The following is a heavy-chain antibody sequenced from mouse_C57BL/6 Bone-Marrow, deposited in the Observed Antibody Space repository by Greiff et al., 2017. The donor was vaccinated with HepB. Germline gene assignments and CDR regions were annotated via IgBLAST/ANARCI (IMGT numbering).Heavy chain of an antibody. Sequence: QVQLQQSGAELVRPGTSVKVSCKASGYAFTNYLIEWVKQRPGQGLEWIGVINPGSGGTNYNEKFKGKATLTADKSSSTAYMQLSSLTSEDSAVYFCARSGDDYGQTAWFAYWGQGTLVTVSA. D-gene: IGHD2-4*01. CDR1: GYAFTNYL. CDR3: ARSGDDYGQTAWFAY. V-gene: IGHV1-54*01. J-gene: IGHJ3*01. CDR2: INPGSGGT.